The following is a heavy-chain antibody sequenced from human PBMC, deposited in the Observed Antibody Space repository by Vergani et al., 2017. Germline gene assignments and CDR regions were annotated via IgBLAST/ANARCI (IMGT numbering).Heavy chain of an antibody. J-gene: IGHJ5*02. CDR2: IYYSGST. D-gene: IGHD3-10*01. CDR1: GGSISSHY. CDR3: AGYRFGESNNWFDP. Sequence: QVQLQESGPGLVKPSETLSLTCTVSGGSISSHYWSWIRQPPGKGLEWIGSIYYSGSTNYNPSLKSRVTISVDTSKNQFSLKLSSVTAADTAVYYCAGYRFGESNNWFDPWGEGTLVTVSS. V-gene: IGHV4-59*11.